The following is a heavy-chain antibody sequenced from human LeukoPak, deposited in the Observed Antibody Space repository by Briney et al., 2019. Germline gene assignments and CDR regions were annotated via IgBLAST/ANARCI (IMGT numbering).Heavy chain of an antibody. V-gene: IGHV3-33*01. D-gene: IGHD4-23*01. Sequence: GGSLRLSCAASGFTFSSYGMHWVRQAPGKGLEWVAVIWYDGSNKYYADSVKGRFTISRDNSKNTLYLQMNSLRAEDTAVYYCAGAGGNSELYDYWGQGTLVTVSS. J-gene: IGHJ4*02. CDR3: AGAGGNSELYDY. CDR2: IWYDGSNK. CDR1: GFTFSSYG.